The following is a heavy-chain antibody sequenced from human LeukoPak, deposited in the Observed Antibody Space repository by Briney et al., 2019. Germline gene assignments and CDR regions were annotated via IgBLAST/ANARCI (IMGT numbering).Heavy chain of an antibody. CDR2: IKHDGSEK. CDR3: ATDRGWRTSGYYLYYFEY. CDR1: GFIFINYF. Sequence: GGSLRLSCAASGFIFINYFMSWVRQAPGKGLEWVASIKHDGSEKYYVDSVRGRFTISRDNTKNSLYLQMSSLRAEDTAVYYCATDRGWRTSGYYLYYFEYWGQGTLVTFSS. D-gene: IGHD3-3*01. V-gene: IGHV3-7*01. J-gene: IGHJ4*02.